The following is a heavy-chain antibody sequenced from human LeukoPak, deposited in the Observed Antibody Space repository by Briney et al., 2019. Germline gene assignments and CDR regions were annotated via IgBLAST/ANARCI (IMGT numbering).Heavy chain of an antibody. J-gene: IGHJ4*02. CDR2: ISGSGGST. Sequence: GGSLRLSCAASGFTFSSYAMSWVRQAPGKGLEWVSAISGSGGSTYYADSVRGRFTISRDNFRNILYLQLNSLRGDDTVVYYCARDRPHGGHNGFDSWGQGTLVTVSS. CDR1: GFTFSSYA. D-gene: IGHD4-23*01. V-gene: IGHV3-23*01. CDR3: ARDRPHGGHNGFDS.